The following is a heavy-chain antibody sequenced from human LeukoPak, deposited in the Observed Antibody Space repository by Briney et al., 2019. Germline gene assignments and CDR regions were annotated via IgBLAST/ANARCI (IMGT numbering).Heavy chain of an antibody. D-gene: IGHD1-26*01. V-gene: IGHV4-61*02. Sequence: SLXXTXXXGSIXXXSYXXXWXXXXXXXXXEXXGXIYTSGSTNYNPSLKSRVTISVDTSKNQFSLKLSSVTAADTAVYYCARLTGTELYYYYYMDVWGKGTTVTVSS. J-gene: IGHJ6*03. CDR1: XGSIXXXSYX. CDR2: IYTSGST. CDR3: ARLTGTELYYYYYMDV.